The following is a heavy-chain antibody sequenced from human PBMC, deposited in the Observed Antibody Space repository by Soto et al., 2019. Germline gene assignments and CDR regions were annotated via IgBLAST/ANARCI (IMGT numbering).Heavy chain of an antibody. CDR2: IYHSGSN. J-gene: IGHJ6*02. Sequence: PSQTPSLASGVAWGSSRSISWWSWMRQPQGKGLEWIGEIYHSGSNNYNPSLKSRVTISVDKSKNQFSLKLISVTAADTAVYYCARDQIWFGDFHYYGMDLWGQGTTVTVSS. CDR3: ARDQIWFGDFHYYGMDL. CDR1: WGSSRSISW. D-gene: IGHD3-10*01. V-gene: IGHV4-4*02.